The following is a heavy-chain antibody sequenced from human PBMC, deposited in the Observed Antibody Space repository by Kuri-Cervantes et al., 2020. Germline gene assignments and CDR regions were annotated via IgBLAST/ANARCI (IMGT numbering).Heavy chain of an antibody. CDR3: AKGQVVTAILATMDV. D-gene: IGHD2-21*02. CDR1: GFTFSDYY. Sequence: GESLKISCAASGFTFSDYYMSWIRQAPGKGLEWVSYISSSGSTIYYADSVKGRFTISRDNAKNSLYLQMNSLRAEDTAVYYCAKGQVVTAILATMDVWGKGTTVTVSS. J-gene: IGHJ6*03. V-gene: IGHV3-11*04. CDR2: ISSSGSTI.